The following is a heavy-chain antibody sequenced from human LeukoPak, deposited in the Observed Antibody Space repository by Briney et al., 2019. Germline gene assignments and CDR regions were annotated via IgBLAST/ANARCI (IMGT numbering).Heavy chain of an antibody. Sequence: SETLSLTCTVSGGSISSGGYYWSWLRPHTGQGLVWIVYIYYSRSTYYNPSLKSRVTISVDTSKNQFSLKLSSVTAADTAVYYCARGRQRDDACDIWGQGTMVTVSS. CDR1: GGSISSGGYY. V-gene: IGHV4-31*03. D-gene: IGHD2-2*01. J-gene: IGHJ3*02. CDR3: ARGRQRDDACDI. CDR2: IYYSRST.